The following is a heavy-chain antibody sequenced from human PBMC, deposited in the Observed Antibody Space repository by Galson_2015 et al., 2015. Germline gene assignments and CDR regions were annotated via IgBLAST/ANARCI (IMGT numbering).Heavy chain of an antibody. CDR3: ARSAQWELLLSDAFDF. J-gene: IGHJ3*01. V-gene: IGHV3-7*02. CDR1: GFIFSNYW. D-gene: IGHD1-26*01. Sequence: SLRLSCAASGFIFSNYWMSWVRQTPGKGLQWVANIKRDESEKYYVGSVKGRFTVSRDNSKNTLYLQMNSLRADDTAVYYCARSAQWELLLSDAFDFWGQGTMVTVSS. CDR2: IKRDESEK.